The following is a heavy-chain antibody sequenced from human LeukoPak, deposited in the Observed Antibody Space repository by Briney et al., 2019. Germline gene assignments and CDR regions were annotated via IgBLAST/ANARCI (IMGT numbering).Heavy chain of an antibody. CDR3: AKDSSGLDAFDI. V-gene: IGHV3-53*01. J-gene: IGHJ3*02. D-gene: IGHD3-22*01. Sequence: GGSLRLSCAASGFTVSSNYMSWVRQAPGKGLEWVSVIYSGGSTYYADSVKGRFTISRDNSKNTLYLQMNSLRAEDTAVYYCAKDSSGLDAFDIWGQGTMVTVSS. CDR2: IYSGGST. CDR1: GFTVSSNY.